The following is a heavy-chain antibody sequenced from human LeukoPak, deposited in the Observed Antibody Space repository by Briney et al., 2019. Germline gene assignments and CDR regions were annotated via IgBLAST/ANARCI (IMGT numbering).Heavy chain of an antibody. CDR3: ARGGGTYYDYVWGSYRYKNFDY. CDR1: GYTFTSYG. J-gene: IGHJ4*02. V-gene: IGHV1-18*01. Sequence: GASVKVSCKASGYTFTSYGISWVRQAPGQGLEWMGWISAYNGNTNYAQKLQGRVTMTTDTSTSTAYMELRSLRSDDTAVYYCARGGGTYYDYVWGSYRYKNFDYWGQGTLVTVSS. D-gene: IGHD3-16*02. CDR2: ISAYNGNT.